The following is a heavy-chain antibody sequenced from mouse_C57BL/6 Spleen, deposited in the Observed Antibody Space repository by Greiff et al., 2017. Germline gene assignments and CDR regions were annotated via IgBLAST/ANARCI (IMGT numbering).Heavy chain of an antibody. CDR3: ARDYEEALDD. CDR2: INPNNGGT. J-gene: IGHJ4*01. V-gene: IGHV1-18*01. CDR1: GYTFTDYN. Sequence: EVQLQQSGPELVKPGASVKIPCKASGYTFTDYNMDWVKQSHGKSLEWIGDINPNNGGTIYNQKFKGKATLTVEKSSSTAYMQLRSLTSEDTAVYCCARDYEEALDDWGQGTTVTVSS. D-gene: IGHD2-4*01.